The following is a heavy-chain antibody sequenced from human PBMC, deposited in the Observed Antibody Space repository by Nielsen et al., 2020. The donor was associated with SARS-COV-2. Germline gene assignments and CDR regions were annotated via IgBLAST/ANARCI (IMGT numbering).Heavy chain of an antibody. J-gene: IGHJ5*02. CDR2: ISSSSSYI. Sequence: GESLKISCAASGFTFSSYSMNWVRQAPGKGLEWVSSISSSSSYIYYADSVKGRFTISRDNAKNSLYLQMNSLRAEDTAVYYCASENFWSGYYSSNWFDPWGQGTLVTVSS. D-gene: IGHD3-3*01. V-gene: IGHV3-21*01. CDR1: GFTFSSYS. CDR3: ASENFWSGYYSSNWFDP.